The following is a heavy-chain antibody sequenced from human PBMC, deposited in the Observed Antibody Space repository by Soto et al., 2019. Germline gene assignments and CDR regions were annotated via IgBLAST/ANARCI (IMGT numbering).Heavy chain of an antibody. CDR3: AKTTYYDFWSGYFGAPNYYGMDV. Sequence: SVKVSCKASGGTFSSYAISWVRQAPGQGLEWMGGIIPIFGTANYAQKFQGRVTITADKSTSIAYMELSSLRSEDTAVYYCAKTTYYDFWSGYFGAPNYYGMDVWGQGTTVTVSS. D-gene: IGHD3-3*01. J-gene: IGHJ6*02. CDR1: GGTFSSYA. V-gene: IGHV1-69*06. CDR2: IIPIFGTA.